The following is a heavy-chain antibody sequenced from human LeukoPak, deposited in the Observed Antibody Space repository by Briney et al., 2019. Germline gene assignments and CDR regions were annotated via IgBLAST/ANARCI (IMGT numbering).Heavy chain of an antibody. CDR1: GGSISSGGYY. CDR2: IYYSGST. V-gene: IGHV4-31*03. D-gene: IGHD2-21*02. J-gene: IGHJ5*02. CDR3: ARGVVVTYNRFDP. Sequence: PSQTLSLTCTVSGGSISSGGYYWSWIRQHPGKGLEWIGYIYYSGSTYYNPSLKSRVTISVDTSKNQFSLKLSSVTAADTAVYYCARGVVVTYNRFDPWGQGTLVTVSS.